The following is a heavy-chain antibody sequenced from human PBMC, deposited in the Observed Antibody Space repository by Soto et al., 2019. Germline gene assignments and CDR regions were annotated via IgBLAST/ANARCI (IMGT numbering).Heavy chain of an antibody. CDR3: ATEGGGAYYFDY. J-gene: IGHJ4*02. D-gene: IGHD1-26*01. CDR1: DGSISSGDYY. V-gene: IGHV4-31*03. CDR2: IYFSGST. Sequence: QVQLQESGPGLVKPSQTLSLTCTVSDGSISSGDYYWSWIRQHPGKGLEWIGYIYFSGSTYYNPSLKSRLTISLDTSKNQFSLRLSSVTAADTAVYYCATEGGGAYYFDYWGQGTLVTVSS.